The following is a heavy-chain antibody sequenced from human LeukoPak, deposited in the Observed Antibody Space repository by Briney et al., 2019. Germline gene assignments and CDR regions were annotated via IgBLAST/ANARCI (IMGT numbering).Heavy chain of an antibody. CDR2: IYHSGST. V-gene: IGHV4-38-2*02. D-gene: IGHD3-10*01. J-gene: IGHJ4*02. CDR3: ARGGAVVREVGAETYFDY. CDR1: GYSISSGYY. Sequence: SETLSLTCTVSGYSISSGYYWGWIRQPPGKGLEWIGSIYHSGSTYYNPSLKSRVTISVDTSKNQFSLKLSSVTAADTAVYYCARGGAVVREVGAETYFDYWGQGTLVTVSS.